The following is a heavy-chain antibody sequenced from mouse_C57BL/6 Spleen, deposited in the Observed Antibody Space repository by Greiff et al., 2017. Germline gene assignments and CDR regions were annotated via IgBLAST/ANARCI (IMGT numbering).Heavy chain of an antibody. CDR3: ARLKGVDDGYYFAY. CDR1: GYTFTGYW. D-gene: IGHD2-3*01. Sequence: VQLQQPEAELVKPGASVKMSCKASGYTFTGYWITWVKQRPGQGLEWIGDIYPGSGSSNYNEKFKSKATLTVDPSSSTAYMQLSRLTCENSADYAGARLKGVDDGYYFAYWGQGTIVTVSA. CDR2: IYPGSGSS. J-gene: IGHJ3*01. V-gene: IGHV1-55*01.